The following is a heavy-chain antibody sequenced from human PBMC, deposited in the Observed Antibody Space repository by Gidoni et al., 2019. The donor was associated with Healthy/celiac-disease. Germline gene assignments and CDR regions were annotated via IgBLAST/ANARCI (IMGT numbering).Heavy chain of an antibody. V-gene: IGHV3-33*01. CDR2: IWYDGSNK. D-gene: IGHD6-19*01. CDR3: ARDGIAVAGTDYFDY. J-gene: IGHJ4*02. Sequence: QVQLVESGGGVVQPGRSLRLSCAASGFTFSSYGMHWVRQAPGKGLEWVAVIWYDGSNKYYADSGKGRFTISRDNSKNTLYLQMNSLRAEDTAVYYCARDGIAVAGTDYFDYWGQGTLVTVSS. CDR1: GFTFSSYG.